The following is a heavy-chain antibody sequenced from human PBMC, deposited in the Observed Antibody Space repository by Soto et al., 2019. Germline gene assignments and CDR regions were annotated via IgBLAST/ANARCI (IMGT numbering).Heavy chain of an antibody. CDR1: GGTFSSYA. CDR2: IIPIFGTA. Sequence: QVQLVQSGAEVKKPGSSVKVSCKASGGTFSSYAISWVRQAPGQGLEWMGGIIPIFGTANYAQKFQGRVTITAHESTSTAYMELSSLRSEDTAVYHCATEIEHTNSSSSDYLGQGTLVTASS. J-gene: IGHJ4*02. CDR3: ATEIEHTNSSSSDY. V-gene: IGHV1-69*01. D-gene: IGHD6-6*01.